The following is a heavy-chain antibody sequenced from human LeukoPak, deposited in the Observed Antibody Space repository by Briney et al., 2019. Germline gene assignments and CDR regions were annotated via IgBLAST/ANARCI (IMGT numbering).Heavy chain of an antibody. Sequence: PGGSLRLSCAASGFTFSNAWMSWVRQAPGKGLEWVGRIKSKTDGGTTDYAAPVKGRFTISRDDSKNTLYLQMNSLKTEDTAVYYCTTDAPSYDILTGYSYYYYGMDVWGQGTTVTVSS. J-gene: IGHJ6*02. V-gene: IGHV3-15*01. CDR3: TTDAPSYDILTGYSYYYYGMDV. CDR1: GFTFSNAW. D-gene: IGHD3-9*01. CDR2: IKSKTDGGTT.